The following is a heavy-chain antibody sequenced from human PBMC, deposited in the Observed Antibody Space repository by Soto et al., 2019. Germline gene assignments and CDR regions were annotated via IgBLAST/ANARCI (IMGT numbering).Heavy chain of an antibody. CDR1: GLTFHNFA. V-gene: IGHV3-23*01. CDR2: ISGGGGGT. J-gene: IGHJ4*02. CDR3: AKARGAYLVYDFDS. Sequence: AGGSLRLSCAASGLTFHNFAMTRVRQAPGMGLEWVSTISGGGGGTYCADSVKGRFTISRDNSKNTLYLQMNSLKAEDTAVYYCAKARGAYLVYDFDSWGQGTPVTVSS. D-gene: IGHD5-12*01.